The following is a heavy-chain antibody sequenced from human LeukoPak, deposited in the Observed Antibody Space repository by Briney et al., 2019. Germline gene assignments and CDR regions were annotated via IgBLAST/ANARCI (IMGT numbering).Heavy chain of an antibody. Sequence: SVKVSCKASGGTFTNYAINWVRQAPGQGLEWMGRIIPILDVTNYAQKFQGRVTITADQSTSTAYMELSSLRSEDTAVYYCARGGGVDILTGFQYWGQGTVVTVSS. J-gene: IGHJ4*02. V-gene: IGHV1-69*04. CDR3: ARGGGVDILTGFQY. D-gene: IGHD3-9*01. CDR2: IIPILDVT. CDR1: GGTFTNYA.